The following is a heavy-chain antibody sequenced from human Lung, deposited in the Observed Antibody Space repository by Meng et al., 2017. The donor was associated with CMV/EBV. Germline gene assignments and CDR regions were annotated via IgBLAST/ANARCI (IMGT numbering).Heavy chain of an antibody. J-gene: IGHJ3*02. CDR2: INQDGSET. V-gene: IGHV3-7*01. D-gene: IGHD3-10*01. CDR3: ARDHSGRGAFDI. Sequence: GESXKISCAASGFTLSSYWMSWVRQAPGKGLEWVANINQDGSETYYMDSVKGRFTISRDNAKNSLYLQMNSLRAGDTAVYYCARDHSGRGAFDIWGQGTMVTVSS. CDR1: GFTLSSYW.